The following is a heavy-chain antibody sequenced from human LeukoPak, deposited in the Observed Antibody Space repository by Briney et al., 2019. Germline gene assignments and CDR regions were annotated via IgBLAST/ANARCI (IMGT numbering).Heavy chain of an antibody. Sequence: ASVKVSCKASGYTFTGFYIHWVRQAPGQGLEWMGWINPNSGVTNYAQKFQGRVTLTRDTSISTVYMELSSLRSDDTAVYYCARYSSSWFPFDYWGQGTLVTVSS. V-gene: IGHV1-2*02. D-gene: IGHD6-13*01. CDR2: INPNSGVT. CDR1: GYTFTGFY. J-gene: IGHJ4*02. CDR3: ARYSSSWFPFDY.